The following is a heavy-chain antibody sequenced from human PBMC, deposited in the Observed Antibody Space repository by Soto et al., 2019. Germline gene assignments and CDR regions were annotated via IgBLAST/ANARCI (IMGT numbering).Heavy chain of an antibody. J-gene: IGHJ4*02. CDR3: ARCLHNCNYFTLDY. Sequence: QVQLQQWGAGLLKPSETLSLICAVYGGSFSGYYWSWIRQPPGKGLEWIGEINHSGSTNYNPSLKSRVTISVDTSKNQFSLKLSSVTAADTAVYYCARCLHNCNYFTLDYWGQGTLVTVSS. CDR2: INHSGST. CDR1: GGSFSGYY. D-gene: IGHD1-7*01. V-gene: IGHV4-34*01.